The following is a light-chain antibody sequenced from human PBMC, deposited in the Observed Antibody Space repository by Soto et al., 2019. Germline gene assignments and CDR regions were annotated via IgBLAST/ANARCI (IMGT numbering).Light chain of an antibody. Sequence: QSALTQPRSVSRSPGQSVTISCTGTSTNVGSSNFVSWYQQHPGKAPKFMIYDVSRRPSGVPDRFSGSRSGNTASLTISGLQAEDEADYYCCSYAGSYTLIFGGGTKLTVL. V-gene: IGLV2-11*01. CDR2: DVS. J-gene: IGLJ2*01. CDR3: CSYAGSYTLI. CDR1: STNVGSSNF.